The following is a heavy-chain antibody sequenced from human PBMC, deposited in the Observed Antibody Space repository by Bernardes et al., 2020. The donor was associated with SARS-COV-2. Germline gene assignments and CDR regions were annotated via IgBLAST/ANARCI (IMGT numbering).Heavy chain of an antibody. V-gene: IGHV3-23*01. J-gene: IGHJ4*02. CDR2: ISSGAFST. CDR3: ATRADPFLALIPAGPDF. CDR1: GFTFSDCA. Sequence: GGTLRLSCAASGFTFSDCAMSWVRKAPGKGLEWVSTISSGAFSTYTADSVKGRFTISRDNSKRTLFLHMDSLRAEDTAIYYCATRADPFLALIPAGPDFWGQGTLVTVSS. D-gene: IGHD3-3*01.